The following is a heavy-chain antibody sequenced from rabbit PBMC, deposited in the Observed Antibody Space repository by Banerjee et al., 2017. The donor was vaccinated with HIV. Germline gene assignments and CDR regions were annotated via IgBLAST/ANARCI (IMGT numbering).Heavy chain of an antibody. CDR1: GFSFSNKYV. D-gene: IGHD6-1*01. J-gene: IGHJ4*01. V-gene: IGHV1S43*01. Sequence: QLEESGGGLVTPEGSLTLTCKASGFSFSNKYVMCWVRQAPGKGLELIACIYSSNGDKWYASWVNGRFTISRSTSLNTVDLKMTSLTVADTATYFCGRDRDGDAGYGSLALWGPGTLVTVS. CDR2: IYSSNGDK. CDR3: GRDRDGDAGYGSLAL.